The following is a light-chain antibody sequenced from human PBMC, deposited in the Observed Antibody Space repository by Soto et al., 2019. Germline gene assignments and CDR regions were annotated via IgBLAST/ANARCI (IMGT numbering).Light chain of an antibody. CDR3: QQLNSYPRT. V-gene: IGKV1-9*01. J-gene: IGKJ1*01. CDR2: AAS. CDR1: QGINSY. Sequence: DIQLTQSPSVLSASVGDRVTITCRASQGINSYLAWYQQKPGKVPKLLIYAASTLHSVVPTRFSGSGSGTEFSLTVSSLQPEDFATYYCQQLNSYPRTFGQGTKVEI.